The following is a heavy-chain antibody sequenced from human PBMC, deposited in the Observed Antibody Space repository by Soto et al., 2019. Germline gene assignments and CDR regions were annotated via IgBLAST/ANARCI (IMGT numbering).Heavy chain of an antibody. CDR3: ATTVTTYAFDF. J-gene: IGHJ3*01. CDR2: IYYSEST. Sequence: SETLSLTCAVSGASISSGDYYWSWIRQPPGKGLEWIGYIYYSESTNYNPSLKSRVTISVDTSKNQFSLKLSSVTAADTAVYYCATTVTTYAFDFWGQGTMVTVSS. CDR1: GASISSGDYY. V-gene: IGHV4-30-4*01. D-gene: IGHD4-17*01.